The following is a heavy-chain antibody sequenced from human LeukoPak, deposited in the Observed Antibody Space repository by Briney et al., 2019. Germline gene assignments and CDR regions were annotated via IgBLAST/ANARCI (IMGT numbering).Heavy chain of an antibody. CDR1: GESFSGYY. Sequence: SETLSLTCAVYGESFSGYYWSWIRQPPGKGLEWIGEINHSGSTNYNPSLKSRVTISVDTSKNQFSLKLSSVTAADTAVYYCARGVWGSYRPYWGQGTLVTVSS. V-gene: IGHV4-34*01. CDR3: ARGVWGSYRPY. J-gene: IGHJ4*02. CDR2: INHSGST. D-gene: IGHD3-16*02.